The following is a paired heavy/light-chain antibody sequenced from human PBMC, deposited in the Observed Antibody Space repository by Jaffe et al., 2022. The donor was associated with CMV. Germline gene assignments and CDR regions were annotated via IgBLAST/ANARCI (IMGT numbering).Heavy chain of an antibody. CDR3: ARLFRSGGYGGLNVDY. D-gene: IGHD5-12*01. CDR1: GGSISSSSTYS. J-gene: IGHJ4*02. V-gene: IGHV4-39*01. Sequence: QVQLQESGPGLVRPSETLSLTCTVSGGSISSSSTYSWGWIRQPPGKGLEWIGRMYYGGSTYYNPSLKSRVTMSVDTSKTQFSLNLSSVTAADTAVYYCARLFRSGGYGGLNVDYWGQGTLVTVSS. CDR2: MYYGGST.
Light chain of an antibody. V-gene: IGLV2-11*01. J-gene: IGLJ3*02. Sequence: QSALAQPRSVSGSPGQSVTISCTGTSSDVANYNYVSWYQQHPGRAPKLMIYDVTERPSGVPDRFSGSKSGNTASLTISRLQAEDEADYYCCSYGGTYNYWVFGGGTKLTVL. CDR3: CSYGGTYNYWV. CDR1: SSDVANYNY. CDR2: DVT.